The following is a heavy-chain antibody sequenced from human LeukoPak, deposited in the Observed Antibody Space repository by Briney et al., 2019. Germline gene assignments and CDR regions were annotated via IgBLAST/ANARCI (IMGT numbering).Heavy chain of an antibody. D-gene: IGHD2-15*01. CDR1: GFTFTSSA. J-gene: IGHJ4*02. V-gene: IGHV1-58*01. Sequence: GTSVKVSCKASGFTFTSSAVQWVRQARGQRLEWIGWIVVGSGNTNYAQKFQERVTITRDMSTSTAYMELSSLGSEDTAVYYCAAEASGGSSYSYFDYWGQGTLVTVSS. CDR3: AAEASGGSSYSYFDY. CDR2: IVVGSGNT.